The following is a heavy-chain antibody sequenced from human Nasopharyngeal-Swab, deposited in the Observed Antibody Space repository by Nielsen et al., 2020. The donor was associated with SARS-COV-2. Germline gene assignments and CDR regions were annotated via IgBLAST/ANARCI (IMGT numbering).Heavy chain of an antibody. CDR1: GGSFSGYY. CDR2: INHSGST. J-gene: IGHJ4*02. D-gene: IGHD4-17*01. V-gene: IGHV4-34*01. CDR3: ARGNGAFDY. Sequence: SCAVYGGSFSGYYWSWIRQPPGKGLEWIGEINHSGSTNYNPSLKSRVTISVDTSKNQFSLKLSSVTAADTAVYYCARGNGAFDYWGRGTLVTVSS.